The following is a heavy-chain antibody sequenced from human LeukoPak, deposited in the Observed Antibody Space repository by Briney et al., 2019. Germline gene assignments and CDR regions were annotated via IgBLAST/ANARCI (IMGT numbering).Heavy chain of an antibody. Sequence: SETLSLTCAVHGGSCSGYYWSRIRQPPGKGLEWIGEINYSRSTNYNPSLKSRVTISVDTSKNQFSLKLSSVTAADAAVYYCARVNRDGYNLLTKPHYSYMDVWGKGTTVTGSS. CDR1: GGSCSGYY. CDR3: ARVNRDGYNLLTKPHYSYMDV. CDR2: INYSRST. D-gene: IGHD5-24*01. V-gene: IGHV4-34*01. J-gene: IGHJ6*03.